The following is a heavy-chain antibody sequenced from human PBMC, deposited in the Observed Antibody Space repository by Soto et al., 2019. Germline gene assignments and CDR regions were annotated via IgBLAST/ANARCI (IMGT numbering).Heavy chain of an antibody. V-gene: IGHV1-69*06. D-gene: IGHD4-17*01. CDR3: ARDQAYYGGNLGPFDF. Sequence: SVKVSCKASGGTLSSYALSWVRQAPGQGLEWMGGFIPIFVTANYAQKFQGRVTITADKSTSTAYMELSSLRSEDTAVYYCARDQAYYGGNLGPFDFCGQRTMVTVSS. CDR2: FIPIFVTA. CDR1: GGTLSSYA. J-gene: IGHJ3*01.